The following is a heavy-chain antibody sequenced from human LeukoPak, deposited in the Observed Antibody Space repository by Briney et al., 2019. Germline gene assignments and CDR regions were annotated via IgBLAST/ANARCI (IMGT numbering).Heavy chain of an antibody. D-gene: IGHD2-2*01. V-gene: IGHV4-59*01. J-gene: IGHJ3*02. CDR2: IYYSGST. Sequence: SETLSLTCAVYGGSFSGYYWSWIRQPPGKGLEWIGYIYYSGSTNYNPSLKSRVAISVDTSKNQFSLKLSSVTAADTAVYYCAREAYCSSTSCYAVGTTQTHAFDIWGQGTMVTVSS. CDR3: AREAYCSSTSCYAVGTTQTHAFDI. CDR1: GGSFSGYY.